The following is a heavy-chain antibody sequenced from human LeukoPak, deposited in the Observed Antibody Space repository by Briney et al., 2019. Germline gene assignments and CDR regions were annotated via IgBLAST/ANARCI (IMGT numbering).Heavy chain of an antibody. Sequence: PSETLSLTCTVSGGSISSSSYYWGWIRQPPRKGLEWIGSIHHSGSTYYNPSLKSRVTISVDTSRNQFSLNLSSVTAADTAVYFCARVDRNWNYFDYWGQGTLVTVSS. V-gene: IGHV4-39*07. CDR3: ARVDRNWNYFDY. J-gene: IGHJ4*02. CDR1: GGSISSSSYY. D-gene: IGHD1-20*01. CDR2: IHHSGST.